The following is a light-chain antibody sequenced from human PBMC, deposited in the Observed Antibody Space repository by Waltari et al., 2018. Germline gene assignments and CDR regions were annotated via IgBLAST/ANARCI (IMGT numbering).Light chain of an antibody. CDR3: HQYYAPPPDGKT. V-gene: IGKV4-1*01. CDR1: QSVLYSSNNKNY. Sequence: DIVMTQSPDSLAVSLGERATINCKSSQSVLYSSNNKNYLAWYQQRPGQPPKLLIYWASTRESGVPDRFSGSGSGTDFTLTISSLQTEDVAVYYCHQYYAPPPDGKTFGQGTKVEIK. J-gene: IGKJ1*01. CDR2: WAS.